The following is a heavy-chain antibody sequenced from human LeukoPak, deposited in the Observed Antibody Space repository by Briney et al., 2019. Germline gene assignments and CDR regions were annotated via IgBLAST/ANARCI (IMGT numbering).Heavy chain of an antibody. J-gene: IGHJ6*02. CDR1: GGSISSYY. D-gene: IGHD6-19*01. Sequence: KSSETLSLTCTVSGGSISSYYWSWIRQPPGKGLEWIGYIYYSGSTNYNPSLKSRVTISVDTSKNQFSLKLSSVTAADTAVYYCARDPAVAGGLYYYGMDVWGQGTTVTVSS. V-gene: IGHV4-59*01. CDR3: ARDPAVAGGLYYYGMDV. CDR2: IYYSGST.